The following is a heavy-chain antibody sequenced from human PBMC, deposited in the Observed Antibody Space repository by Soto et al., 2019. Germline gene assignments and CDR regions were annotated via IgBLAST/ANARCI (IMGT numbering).Heavy chain of an antibody. Sequence: QAQLVQSGAEVKKPGASVKVSGKTSGYTFTAYYIHWVRQAPGQGLEWVGWINPKTGDTKYAQKFQGRVTMTGDTSITTAYMELGRLRSDDTAVYYCARQLAYCGGDCYTEPIDYWGQGTLVTVSS. CDR3: ARQLAYCGGDCYTEPIDY. J-gene: IGHJ4*02. CDR1: GYTFTAYY. D-gene: IGHD2-21*02. CDR2: INPKTGDT. V-gene: IGHV1-2*02.